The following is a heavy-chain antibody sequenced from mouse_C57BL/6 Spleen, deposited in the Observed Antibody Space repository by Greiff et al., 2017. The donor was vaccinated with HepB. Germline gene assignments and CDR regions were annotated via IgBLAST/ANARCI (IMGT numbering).Heavy chain of an antibody. CDR3: ARPSRGAMDY. CDR2: INPNNGGT. Sequence: EVKLMESGPELVKPGASVKMSCKASGYTFTDYNMHWVKQSHGKSLEWIGYINPNNGGTSYNQKFKGKATLTVNKSSSTAYMELRSLTSEDSAVYYCARPSRGAMDYWGQGTSVTVSS. V-gene: IGHV1-22*01. J-gene: IGHJ4*01. CDR1: GYTFTDYN.